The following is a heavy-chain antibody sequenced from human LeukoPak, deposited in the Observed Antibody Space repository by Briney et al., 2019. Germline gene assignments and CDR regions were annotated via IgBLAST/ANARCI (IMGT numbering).Heavy chain of an antibody. V-gene: IGHV4-39*07. CDR1: GDSISTSRYS. CDR3: ARDLYYYDSSGYYIFDY. D-gene: IGHD3-22*01. CDR2: MYYTRST. Sequence: PSETLSLTCTVSGDSISTSRYSWGWIRQPPGKGLEWTGSMYYTRSTHYNPSLESRVTMSVDTSKNQFSLRLSSVTAADTAVYYCARDLYYYDSSGYYIFDYWGQGTLVTVSS. J-gene: IGHJ4*02.